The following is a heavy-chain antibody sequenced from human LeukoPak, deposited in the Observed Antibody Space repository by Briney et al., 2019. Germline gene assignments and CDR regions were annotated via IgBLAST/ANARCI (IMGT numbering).Heavy chain of an antibody. V-gene: IGHV4-38-2*02. Sequence: SETLFLTCTVSGYSINSGYYWGWIRQPPGKGLEWIGSIYHSGSTYYNPSLKSRATISVDTSKNQFSLKLSSVTAADTAVYYCARHPNYYYDYMDVWGKGTTVTISS. J-gene: IGHJ6*03. CDR2: IYHSGST. CDR1: GYSINSGYY. CDR3: ARHPNYYYDYMDV.